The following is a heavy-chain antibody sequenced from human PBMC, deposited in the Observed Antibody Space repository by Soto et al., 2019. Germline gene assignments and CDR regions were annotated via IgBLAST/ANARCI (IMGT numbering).Heavy chain of an antibody. Sequence: PSETLSLTCTVSGGSVNSDHYYWNWIRQSPGKGLEWIGYIYYSGSTNYNSSLKSRLSISIDTSRNQFSLKLTSVTAADSAVYYCARGSSLLLPDSEKKIDHWGQGILVTVSS. CDR2: IYYSGST. V-gene: IGHV4-61*01. D-gene: IGHD2-15*01. CDR1: GGSVNSDHYY. CDR3: ARGSSLLLPDSEKKIDH. J-gene: IGHJ4*01.